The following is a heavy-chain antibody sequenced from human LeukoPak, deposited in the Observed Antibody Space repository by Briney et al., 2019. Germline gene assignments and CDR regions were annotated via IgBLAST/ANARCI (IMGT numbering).Heavy chain of an antibody. CDR1: GYDFTGYY. V-gene: IGHV1-2*02. CDR3: ATPLAAAGGDY. D-gene: IGHD6-13*01. CDR2: VNPRNGGT. Sequence: ASVKVSCKASGYDFTGYYVHWVRQAPGHGFEWMGWVNPRNGGTHYAQKFQGRVTMTEDTSTDTAYMELSSLRSEDTAVYYCATPLAAAGGDYWGQGTLVTVSS. J-gene: IGHJ4*02.